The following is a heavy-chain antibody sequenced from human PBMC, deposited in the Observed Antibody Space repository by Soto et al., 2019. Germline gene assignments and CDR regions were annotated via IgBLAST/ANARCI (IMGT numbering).Heavy chain of an antibody. D-gene: IGHD5-18*01. CDR2: IIPIFGTA. V-gene: IGHV1-69*06. J-gene: IGHJ6*02. CDR1: GGTFSSYA. CDR3: AREGPEYSYGYSRDYYGMDV. Sequence: KVSCKASGGTFSSYAISWVRQAPGQGLEWMGGIIPIFGTANYAQKFQGRVTITADKSTSTAYMELSSLRSEDTAVYYCAREGPEYSYGYSRDYYGMDVWGQGTTVTVSS.